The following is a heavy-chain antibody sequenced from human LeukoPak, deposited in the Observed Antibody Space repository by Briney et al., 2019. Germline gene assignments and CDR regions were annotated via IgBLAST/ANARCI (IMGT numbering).Heavy chain of an antibody. CDR2: ISGSGGST. J-gene: IGHJ6*03. D-gene: IGHD5-12*01. CDR1: GFTFSSYA. Sequence: GGSLRLSCAASGFTFSSYAMSWVRQAPGKGLEWVSAISGSGGSTYYADSVKGRFTTSRDNSKNTLNLQMNSLRAEDTAVYYCAKDSDYWDVAYMDVWGKGTTVTVSS. CDR3: AKDSDYWDVAYMDV. V-gene: IGHV3-23*01.